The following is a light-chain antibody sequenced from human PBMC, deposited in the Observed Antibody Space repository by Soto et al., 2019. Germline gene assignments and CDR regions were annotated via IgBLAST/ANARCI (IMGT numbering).Light chain of an antibody. J-gene: IGKJ1*01. CDR2: DAS. Sequence: EIVLTHSPATLSLSPWERATLSCWASQSVSSYLAWYQQKPGQAPRLLIYDASNRATGIPARFSGSGSGTDFTLSTSSLEPEDIAVYYCQQRSNWAPTWTFGQGTKVDIK. V-gene: IGKV3-11*01. CDR3: QQRSNWAPTWT. CDR1: QSVSSY.